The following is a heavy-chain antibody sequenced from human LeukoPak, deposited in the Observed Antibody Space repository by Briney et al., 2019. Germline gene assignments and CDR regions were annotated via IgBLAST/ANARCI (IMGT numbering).Heavy chain of an antibody. CDR3: AREKKLELDYYMDV. CDR1: GYTFTSYA. V-gene: IGHV1-69*10. J-gene: IGHJ6*03. Sequence: SVKVSCKASGYTFTSYAISWVRQAPGQGLECMGGITPILDTAKYAQKFQGRVTITADKSTSTAYMELSSLRSEDTAVYYCAREKKLELDYYMDVWGKGTTVTVSS. D-gene: IGHD1-7*01. CDR2: ITPILDTA.